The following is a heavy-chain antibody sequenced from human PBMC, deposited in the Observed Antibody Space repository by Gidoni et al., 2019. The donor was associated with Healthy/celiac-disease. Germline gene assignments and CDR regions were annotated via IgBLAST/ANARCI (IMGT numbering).Heavy chain of an antibody. CDR3: ARRPTAQIAAAGTTTDY. CDR2: IYYSGST. CDR1: GGSISSSSYY. V-gene: IGHV4-39*01. D-gene: IGHD6-13*01. Sequence: QLPLQESGPGLVQPSETLSLPCTVSGGSISSSSYYWGWIRQPPGKGLEWIGSIYYSGSTYYNPSLKSRVTISVDTSKNQFSLKLSSVTAADTAVYYCARRPTAQIAAAGTTTDYWGQGTLVTVSS. J-gene: IGHJ4*02.